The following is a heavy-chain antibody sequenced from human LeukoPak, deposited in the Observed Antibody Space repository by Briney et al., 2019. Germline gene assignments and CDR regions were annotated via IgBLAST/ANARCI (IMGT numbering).Heavy chain of an antibody. CDR2: NYYSGST. Sequence: SQTLSLACTVAACAISRGEYYWSWILQPPGKGLARIRDNYYSGSTYYNPSLKSRVTISVDTSKDQFSLKLSSVTAADTAVYYCARAPNYYDSSGYYLYAFDIWGQGTMVTVSS. CDR1: ACAISRGEYY. V-gene: IGHV4-30-4*01. D-gene: IGHD3-22*01. CDR3: ARAPNYYDSSGYYLYAFDI. J-gene: IGHJ3*02.